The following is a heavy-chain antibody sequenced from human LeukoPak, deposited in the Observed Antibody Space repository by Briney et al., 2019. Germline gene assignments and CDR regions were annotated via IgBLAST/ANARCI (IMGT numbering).Heavy chain of an antibody. V-gene: IGHV3-23*01. J-gene: IGHJ4*02. CDR1: GFSFSYYA. D-gene: IGHD5-18*01. Sequence: GGSLRLSCAASGFSFSYYAMSWVRQAPGRGLEWVSAISSTGSSTHYLDSMKGRFTISRVNSKNTLYLQMKGLRPEDTAVYYCAKGAHTLTAPSDYWGQGVLVTVSS. CDR2: ISSTGSST. CDR3: AKGAHTLTAPSDY.